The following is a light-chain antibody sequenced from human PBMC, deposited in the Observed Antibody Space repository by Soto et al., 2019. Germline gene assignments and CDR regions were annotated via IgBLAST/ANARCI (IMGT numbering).Light chain of an antibody. Sequence: EIVMTQSRATLSVSPGERATLSCRASQSVSSNLAWYQQKPGQAPRLLIYGASTRANGIPARFSGSGSGTEFTLTISSLQSEDFAVYCCQQYNNWPITFGQGTRLEIK. CDR2: GAS. V-gene: IGKV3-15*01. CDR3: QQYNNWPIT. J-gene: IGKJ5*01. CDR1: QSVSSN.